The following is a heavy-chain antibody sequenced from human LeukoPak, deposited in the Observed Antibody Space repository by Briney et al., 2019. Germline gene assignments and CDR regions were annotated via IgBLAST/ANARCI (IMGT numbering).Heavy chain of an antibody. J-gene: IGHJ5*02. V-gene: IGHV1-8*02. CDR1: GYTFTSYG. D-gene: IGHD6-19*01. CDR2: MNPNSGNT. Sequence: GASVKVSCKASGYTFTSYGISWVRQAPGQGLEWMGWMNPNSGNTGYAQKFQGRVTMTRNTSISTAYMELSSLRSEDTAVYYCARAVEIAVARWWFDPWGQGTLVTVSS. CDR3: ARAVEIAVARWWFDP.